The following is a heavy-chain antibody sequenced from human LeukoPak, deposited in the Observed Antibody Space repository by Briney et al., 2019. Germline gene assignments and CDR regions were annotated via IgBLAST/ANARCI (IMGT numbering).Heavy chain of an antibody. Sequence: PGGSLRLSCAASGFTFSSYEMNWVRQAPGKGLEWVSYISSSGSTIYYADSVKGRFTISRDNAKNSLYLQMNSLRAEDTAVYYCATHDYGDERTSLFDYWGQGTLVTVSS. J-gene: IGHJ4*02. V-gene: IGHV3-48*03. CDR1: GFTFSSYE. CDR3: ATHDYGDERTSLFDY. D-gene: IGHD4-17*01. CDR2: ISSSGSTI.